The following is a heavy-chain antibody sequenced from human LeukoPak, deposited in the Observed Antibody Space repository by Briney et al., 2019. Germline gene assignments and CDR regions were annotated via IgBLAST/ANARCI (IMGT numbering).Heavy chain of an antibody. J-gene: IGHJ3*02. Sequence: GGSLRLSCAASGFTFSSYAVTWVRQAPGKGLEWVSGVSYTRAATYYADSVKGRFTISRDDSQNILYLQMNGLRAEDTVVYFCAKAFREFGSSSSYSSFDTWGQGTMVTVSS. V-gene: IGHV3-23*01. D-gene: IGHD5-18*01. CDR3: AKAFREFGSSSSYSSFDT. CDR1: GFTFSSYA. CDR2: VSYTRAAT.